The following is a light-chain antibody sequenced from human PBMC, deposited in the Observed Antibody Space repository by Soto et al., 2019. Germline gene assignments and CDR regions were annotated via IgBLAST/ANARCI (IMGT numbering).Light chain of an antibody. V-gene: IGLV2-8*01. CDR1: SSDVGGYNY. CDR2: EVS. J-gene: IGLJ1*01. CDR3: ISYAGSNLLYV. Sequence: QSVLTQPPSASGSPGQSVTISCTGTSSDVGGYNYVSWYQQHPGKAPILMIYEVSKRPSGVPDRFSGSKSGNTASLTVSGLQVEDEADYYCISYAGSNLLYVFGTGTKVTVL.